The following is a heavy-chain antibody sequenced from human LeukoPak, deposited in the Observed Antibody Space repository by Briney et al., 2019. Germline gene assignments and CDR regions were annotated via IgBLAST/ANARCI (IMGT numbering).Heavy chain of an antibody. CDR1: GYTFTSYA. CDR3: ARPSFHCSSTSCYTGYGMDV. D-gene: IGHD2-2*02. Sequence: SVKVSCKASGYTFTSYAMNWVRQAPGQGLEWVGGIIPIFGTANYAQKFQGRVTITADESTSTAYMELRSLRSDDTAVYYCARPSFHCSSTSCYTGYGMDVWGQGTTVTVSS. CDR2: IIPIFGTA. V-gene: IGHV1-69*13. J-gene: IGHJ6*02.